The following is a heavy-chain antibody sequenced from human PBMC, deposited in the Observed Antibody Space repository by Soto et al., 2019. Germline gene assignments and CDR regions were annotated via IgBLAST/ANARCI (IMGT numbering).Heavy chain of an antibody. Sequence: QITLKESGPTLVKPTQTLTLTCTFSGFSLSTSGVGVGWLRQPPGKALAWLALIYWDDDKRYSPSLKSRLTITKDTAKSPVALTMTNTDPGDTATYSWAHSLAASNYGDDEPSNRFDYWGQGTLVTVSS. J-gene: IGHJ4*02. D-gene: IGHD4-17*01. CDR3: AHSLAASNYGDDEPSNRFDY. CDR1: GFSLSTSGVG. CDR2: IYWDDDK. V-gene: IGHV2-5*02.